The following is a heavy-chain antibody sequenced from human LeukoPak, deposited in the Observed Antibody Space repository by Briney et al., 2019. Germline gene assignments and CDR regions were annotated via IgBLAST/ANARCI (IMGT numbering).Heavy chain of an antibody. CDR1: GGSISSYY. V-gene: IGHV4-59*01. CDR3: ARTLTYGLTGYTFDM. Sequence: PSETLSLTCTVSGGSISSYYWGWIRQPPGKGLEWIGHISDSGSTNYNPSLKSRVTISVDKSKNQFSLKLSSVTAADTAVYYCARTLTYGLTGYTFDMWGPGTRVTVSS. D-gene: IGHD3-16*01. CDR2: ISDSGST. J-gene: IGHJ3*02.